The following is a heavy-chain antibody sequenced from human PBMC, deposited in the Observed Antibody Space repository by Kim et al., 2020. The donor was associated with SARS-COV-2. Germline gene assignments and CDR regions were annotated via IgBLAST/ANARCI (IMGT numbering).Heavy chain of an antibody. CDR2: INHAGST. D-gene: IGHD3-9*01. Sequence: SETLSLTCSVYNGSFSYYYWSWIRQAPGKTLEWIAAINHAGSTKYNPSLKSRVTISIDTSKNLFSLKLSSMTAADTAVYYCAKTMPTYFNVLTGSPTTYWLDPWGQGAQVTVS. CDR1: NGSFSYYY. V-gene: IGHV4-34*01. J-gene: IGHJ5*02. CDR3: AKTMPTYFNVLTGSPTTYWLDP.